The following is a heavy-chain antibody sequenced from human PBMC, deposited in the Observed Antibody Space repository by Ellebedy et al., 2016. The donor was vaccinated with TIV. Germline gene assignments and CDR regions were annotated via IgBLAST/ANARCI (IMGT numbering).Heavy chain of an antibody. J-gene: IGHJ6*02. CDR3: GRDIKPGGMDG. V-gene: IGHV3-9*01. CDR2: FMWDGSRI. Sequence: PGGSLTLSCAASGFIFDGYAMHWVRQPPGKGLEWVGGFMWDGSRIGYADSVKGRFIISRDNAKNPLYLQMNNLRAEDTALYYCGRDIKPGGMDGWGQGTTVIVSS. D-gene: IGHD7-27*01. CDR1: GFIFDGYA.